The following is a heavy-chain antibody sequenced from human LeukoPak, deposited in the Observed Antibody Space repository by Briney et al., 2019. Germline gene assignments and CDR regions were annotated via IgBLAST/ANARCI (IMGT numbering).Heavy chain of an antibody. V-gene: IGHV1-18*01. Sequence: GASVKVSCKASGYTFTSSGISWVRQAPGQGLEWMGWIDGYNGNTNYAQKLQGRVTMTTDTSTATAYMELRSLRLDDTAVYYCARAGSYYYMDVWGKGTTVTVSS. D-gene: IGHD1-1*01. J-gene: IGHJ6*03. CDR2: IDGYNGNT. CDR1: GYTFTSSG. CDR3: ARAGSYYYMDV.